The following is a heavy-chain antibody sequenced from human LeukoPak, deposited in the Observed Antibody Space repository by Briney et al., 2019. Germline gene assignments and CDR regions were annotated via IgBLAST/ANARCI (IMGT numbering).Heavy chain of an antibody. D-gene: IGHD5-24*01. Sequence: GGSLRLSCAASGFTFSDYWMAWVRQAPGKGLEWVANIKQDGSHSYYVDSVRGRFIISRDNAKSSLFLQMNSLRVEDTAVYYCANLWEMGYWGQGTLVTVSS. CDR3: ANLWEMGY. CDR1: GFTFSDYW. J-gene: IGHJ4*02. CDR2: IKQDGSHS. V-gene: IGHV3-7*01.